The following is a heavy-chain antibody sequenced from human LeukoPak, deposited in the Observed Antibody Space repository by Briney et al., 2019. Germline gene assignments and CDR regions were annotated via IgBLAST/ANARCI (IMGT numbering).Heavy chain of an antibody. V-gene: IGHV3-74*01. D-gene: IGHD3-10*02. CDR3: AELGITMIGGV. CDR1: GFTFSSYW. J-gene: IGHJ6*04. CDR2: INSDESSI. Sequence: PGGSLRLSCAASGFTFSSYWMHWVRQPPGKGLVWVSRINSDESSITYADSVKGRFTISRDNAKNTLYLQMNSLRAEDTAVYYCAELGITMIGGVWGKGTTVTISS.